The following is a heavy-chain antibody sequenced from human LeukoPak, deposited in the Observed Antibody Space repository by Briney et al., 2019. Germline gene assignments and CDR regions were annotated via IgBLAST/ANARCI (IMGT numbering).Heavy chain of an antibody. CDR2: IYPGDSDT. V-gene: IGHV5-51*01. Sequence: GESLKISCKGSGYNFTNYWIGWVRQMPGKGLEWMGIIYPGDSDTRYSPSFQGQVIISAVKSISTAYLQWSSLKASDTAMYYCARHPTYSSPDFWGQGTLVTVSS. CDR3: ARHPTYSSPDF. CDR1: GYNFTNYW. J-gene: IGHJ4*02. D-gene: IGHD6-13*01.